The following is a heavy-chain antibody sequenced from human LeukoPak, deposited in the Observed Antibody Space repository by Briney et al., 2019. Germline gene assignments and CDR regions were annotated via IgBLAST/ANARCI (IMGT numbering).Heavy chain of an antibody. D-gene: IGHD6-13*01. V-gene: IGHV3-48*03. CDR1: GFTSSSYE. Sequence: GGSLRLSCAASGFTSSSYEMNCVRQAPGRGREWVSYISSSGSTIYYADSLKDRFIISRDNAKNSLYLQMNSLRAEDTAVYYCSREIAAAGHHDAFDIWGQGTVVTVSS. CDR2: ISSSGSTI. J-gene: IGHJ3*02. CDR3: SREIAAAGHHDAFDI.